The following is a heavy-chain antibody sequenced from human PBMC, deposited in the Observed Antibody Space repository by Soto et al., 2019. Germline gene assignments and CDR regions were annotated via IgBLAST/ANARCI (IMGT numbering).Heavy chain of an antibody. CDR3: AKDSVKYTYGACDY. V-gene: IGHV3-30*18. J-gene: IGHJ4*02. D-gene: IGHD5-18*01. CDR1: GFSFNTYG. Sequence: GGSLRLSCAASGFSFNTYGMYWVSQAPGKGLEWVAASSYDGSNKYHADSVKGRFTISRDTSKSTLKLQMNSRRVEDTAVYYCAKDSVKYTYGACDYWGQGALVTVSS. CDR2: SSYDGSNK.